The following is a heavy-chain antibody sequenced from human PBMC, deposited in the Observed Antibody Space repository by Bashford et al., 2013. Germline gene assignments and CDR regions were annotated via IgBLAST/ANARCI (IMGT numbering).Heavy chain of an antibody. CDR2: QRYNVAT. CDR3: ARGRELLLGPTHEMPLDY. V-gene: IGHV1-2*02. CDR1: GYRFIDYF. D-gene: IGHD1-26*01. J-gene: IGHJ4*02. Sequence: SVKVSCKASGYRFIDYFITLGATGPWTRTVSVGWDQRYNVATEYSTEVSRAGSTISRDKSTDTAYLELNSLASDDTAVYYCARGRELLLGPTHEMPLDYWGQGTLVTVSS.